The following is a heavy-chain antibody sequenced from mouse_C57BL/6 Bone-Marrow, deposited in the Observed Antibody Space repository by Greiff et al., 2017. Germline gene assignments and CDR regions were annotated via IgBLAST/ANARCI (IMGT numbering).Heavy chain of an antibody. CDR3: AIYRWLLHYFDY. Sequence: QVQLQQSGAELMKPGASVKLSCKATGYTFTGYWIEWVKQRPGHGLEWIGRIHPSDSDTNYNQKFKGKATLTVDKSSSTAYMQLSSLTSEDSAVYYCAIYRWLLHYFDYWGQGTTLTVSS. CDR1: GYTFTGYW. J-gene: IGHJ2*01. CDR2: IHPSDSDT. D-gene: IGHD2-3*01. V-gene: IGHV1-74*01.